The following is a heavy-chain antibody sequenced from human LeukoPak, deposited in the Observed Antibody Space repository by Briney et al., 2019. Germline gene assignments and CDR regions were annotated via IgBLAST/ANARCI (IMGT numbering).Heavy chain of an antibody. J-gene: IGHJ4*02. V-gene: IGHV1-18*01. Sequence: ASVTVSCKASGYTFTTYGLSWVRQAPGQGLEWMGWISAYTGNTNYAQKLQGRVTMTTDTSTSTAYMELRSLRSDDTAVYYCARGVPRGYYYFDYWGQGTLVTVSS. D-gene: IGHD1-1*01. CDR1: GYTFTTYG. CDR2: ISAYTGNT. CDR3: ARGVPRGYYYFDY.